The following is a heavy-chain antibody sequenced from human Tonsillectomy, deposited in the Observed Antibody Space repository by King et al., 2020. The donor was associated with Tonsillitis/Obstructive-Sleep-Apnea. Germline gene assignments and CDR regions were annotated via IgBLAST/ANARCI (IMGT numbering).Heavy chain of an antibody. CDR1: GFTFSSYG. CDR3: ATSSKLVRVVAPIAIDY. J-gene: IGHJ4*02. D-gene: IGHD2-2*02. Sequence: QVQLVESGGGVVQPGRSLRLSCAASGFTFSSYGMHWVRQAPGKGLEWVAVIWYDGSNRNYADSVKGRFTISRDNSKNTLYLQMNSLRGEDTAVYYCATSSKLVRVVAPIAIDYWGQGTLVTVSS. V-gene: IGHV3-33*01. CDR2: IWYDGSNR.